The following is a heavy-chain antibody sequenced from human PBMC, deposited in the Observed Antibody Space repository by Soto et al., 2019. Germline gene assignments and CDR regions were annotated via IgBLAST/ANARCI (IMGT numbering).Heavy chain of an antibody. CDR1: GYTFSSYG. CDR3: ARGGYYDSSGSRNYHYYGMNV. Sequence: ASVKVSCKASGYTFSSYGINWVRQAPGQGLEWLGWISPYDGNTKYAQILQGRVSMTTDTSTMTAYMEVRSLRSDDTAVYYCARGGYYDSSGSRNYHYYGMNVWGQ. J-gene: IGHJ6*02. CDR2: ISPYDGNT. D-gene: IGHD3-22*01. V-gene: IGHV1-18*01.